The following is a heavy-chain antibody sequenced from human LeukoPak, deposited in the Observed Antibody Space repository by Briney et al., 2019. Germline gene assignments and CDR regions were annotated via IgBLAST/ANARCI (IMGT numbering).Heavy chain of an antibody. V-gene: IGHV4-34*01. Sequence: SETLSLTCAVYGGSFSGYYWSWIRQPPGKGLEWIGEINHSGSTNYNPTLKSRVTISVDTSKNQFSLKLSSVTAADTAVYYCARDLIYGLSIFGYWGQGTLVTVSS. CDR2: INHSGST. CDR3: ARDLIYGLSIFGY. D-gene: IGHD3-10*01. J-gene: IGHJ4*02. CDR1: GGSFSGYY.